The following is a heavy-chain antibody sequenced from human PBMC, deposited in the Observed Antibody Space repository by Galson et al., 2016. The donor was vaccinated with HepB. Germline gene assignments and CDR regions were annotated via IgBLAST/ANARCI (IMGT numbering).Heavy chain of an antibody. V-gene: IGHV3-64D*06. CDR2: IRRLGDTP. CDR1: GFSLISYA. Sequence: SLRLSCAASGFSLISYAMHWVRQAPGKGLEYVSGIRRLGDTPRYTESVKDRFTNSRDNSKNKLYLDMKSLRVEDTAVYFCVKDEEFESRGPRDVFDYWGQGTLVTVSA. J-gene: IGHJ4*02. CDR3: VKDEEFESRGPRDVFDY. D-gene: IGHD3-10*01.